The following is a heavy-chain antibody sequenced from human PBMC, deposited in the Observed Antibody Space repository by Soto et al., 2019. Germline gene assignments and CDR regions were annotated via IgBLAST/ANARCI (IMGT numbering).Heavy chain of an antibody. J-gene: IGHJ6*02. CDR2: INAGNGNT. Sequence: ASVKVSCKASGYTFTSYAMHWVRQAPGQRLEWMGWINAGNGNTKYSQKFQGRVTITRDASASTAYMELSSLRSEDTAVYYCARSQGSSTSLEIYYYYYYGMDVWAQGTTVTVSS. V-gene: IGHV1-3*01. CDR3: ARSQGSSTSLEIYYYYYYGMDV. CDR1: GYTFTSYA. D-gene: IGHD2-2*01.